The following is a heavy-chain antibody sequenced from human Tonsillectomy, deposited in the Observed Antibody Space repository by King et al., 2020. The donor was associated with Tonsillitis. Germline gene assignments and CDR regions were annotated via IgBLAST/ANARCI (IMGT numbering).Heavy chain of an antibody. Sequence: VQLVESGGGLVQPGGSLKLSCAASGFTFSGSVMHWVRQAAGKGLEWVGRIRSKANNYATVYAASVKGRFIISRDDSKNTAYLQMNSLKIEDTAVYYCTRYFSYYYMDVWGKGTTVTVSS. CDR2: IRSKANNYAT. CDR1: GFTFSGSV. J-gene: IGHJ6*03. V-gene: IGHV3-73*01. CDR3: TRYFSYYYMDV.